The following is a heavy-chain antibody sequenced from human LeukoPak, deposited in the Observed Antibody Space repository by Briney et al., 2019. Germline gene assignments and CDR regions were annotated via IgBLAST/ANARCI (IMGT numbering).Heavy chain of an antibody. CDR3: ANDTVVVPAAIRSKSRRNGMDV. CDR1: GFTFDDYA. CDR2: ISWNRGSI. Sequence: PGGSLRLSCAASGFTFDDYAMNWVRQAPGQGLERVSGISWNRGSIGYADSVKGRFTISRDNAKNSLYLQMNSLRAEDTALYYCANDTVVVPAAIRSKSRRNGMDVWGQGTTVTVSS. J-gene: IGHJ6*02. D-gene: IGHD2-2*01. V-gene: IGHV3-9*01.